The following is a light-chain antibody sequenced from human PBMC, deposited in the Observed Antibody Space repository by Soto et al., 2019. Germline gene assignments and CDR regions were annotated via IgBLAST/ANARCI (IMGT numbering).Light chain of an antibody. V-gene: IGLV1-40*01. CDR2: GNS. CDR3: QSYDSGLSGNVV. CDR1: SSNIGAGSD. J-gene: IGLJ2*01. Sequence: QSVLTQPLSVSGAPGQRVTISCTGSSSNIGAGSDVHWYQQLPGTAPKLLIHGNSNRPSGVPDRFSGCKYCTSASLAITGLLDEDEADYYCQSYDSGLSGNVVFGGGTKLTVL.